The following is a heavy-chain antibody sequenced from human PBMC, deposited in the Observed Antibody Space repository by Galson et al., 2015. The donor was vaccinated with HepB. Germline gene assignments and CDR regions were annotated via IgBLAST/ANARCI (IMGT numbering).Heavy chain of an antibody. Sequence: SVKVSCKASGYTFTSYGISWVRQAPGQGLEWMGWISAYNGNTNYAQKLQGRVTMTTDTSTSTAYMELRSLRSDGTAVHYCARGGGIAVAGSLVDYWGQGTLVTVSS. CDR3: ARGGGIAVAGSLVDY. CDR1: GYTFTSYG. J-gene: IGHJ4*02. CDR2: ISAYNGNT. D-gene: IGHD6-19*01. V-gene: IGHV1-18*01.